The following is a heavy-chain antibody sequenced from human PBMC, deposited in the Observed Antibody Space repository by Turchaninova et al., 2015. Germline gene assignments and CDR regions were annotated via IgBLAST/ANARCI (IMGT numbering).Heavy chain of an antibody. CDR2: INEFGST. J-gene: IGHJ5*02. Sequence: QVRLQQWGAGLLRPSETLSLTCALYGGTFSGYNWAWIRQAPGGGLEGIGEINEFGSTKYQPFLENQATLSRNNSRNLSSLKLWSVTAADAGVYFCARVGDDNYFDPWGQGTEVTVSP. CDR3: ARVGDDNYFDP. D-gene: IGHD3-22*01. V-gene: IGHV4-34*01. CDR1: GGTFSGYN.